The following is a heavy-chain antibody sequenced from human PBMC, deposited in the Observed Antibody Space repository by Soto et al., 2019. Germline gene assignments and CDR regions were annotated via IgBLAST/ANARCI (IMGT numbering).Heavy chain of an antibody. CDR1: GYSFNNYW. Sequence: EVQLVQSGAEVKKPGESLQISCKGSGYSFNNYWIGWVRQMPGKGLEWMGIIYPGDSNTRYSPSFQGQVTISADKSISTAYLQWSSLKASDTAMYYCARRYSPPGRYYLDYWGQGTLVTVSS. J-gene: IGHJ4*02. V-gene: IGHV5-51*01. D-gene: IGHD2-21*01. CDR3: ARRYSPPGRYYLDY. CDR2: IYPGDSNT.